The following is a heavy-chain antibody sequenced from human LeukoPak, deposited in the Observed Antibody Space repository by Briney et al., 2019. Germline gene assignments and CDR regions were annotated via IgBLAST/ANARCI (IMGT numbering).Heavy chain of an antibody. CDR1: GFTFSSYA. V-gene: IGHV3-23*01. CDR3: AKGRGNPYYFDY. CDR2: ISDSGYTT. J-gene: IGHJ4*01. D-gene: IGHD1-14*01. Sequence: GGSMRLSCAASGFTFSSYAMYWVRQAPGKGLEWVSGISDSGYTTYHIDSVKGRFGISRDNSRNTLYLQMDSLRADDTAVYYCAKGRGNPYYFDYWGQGLLVTASS.